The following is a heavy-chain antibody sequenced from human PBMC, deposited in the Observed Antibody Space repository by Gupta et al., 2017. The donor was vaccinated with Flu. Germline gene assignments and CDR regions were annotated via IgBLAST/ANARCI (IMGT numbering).Heavy chain of an antibody. Sequence: EVQLVETGGGLIQPGGSLRLSCAASGFTVSSRYMTWVRQAPGKGLEWVSVIFVDGSTHYADSVKGRFTISRDVSKNTLYLQMNNMRVEDTAVYYCARDGYDYDTGYWNWGQGTLVTVSS. V-gene: IGHV3-53*02. CDR1: GFTVSSRY. CDR3: ARDGYDYDTGYWN. D-gene: IGHD5-12*01. CDR2: IFVDGST. J-gene: IGHJ4*02.